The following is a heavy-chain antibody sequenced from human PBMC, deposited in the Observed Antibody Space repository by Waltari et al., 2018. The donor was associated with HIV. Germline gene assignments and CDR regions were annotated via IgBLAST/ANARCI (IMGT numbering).Heavy chain of an antibody. Sequence: QVQLVQSGAEVKKPGASVKVSCKASGYTFTSYGISWVRQAPGQGLEWMGWISAYNGNTNDAQKLQGRVTMTTDTSTSTAYMELRSLRSDDTAVYYCARDGLGGDKDYYYGMDVWGQGTTVTVSS. J-gene: IGHJ6*02. D-gene: IGHD2-21*02. CDR1: GYTFTSYG. CDR2: ISAYNGNT. CDR3: ARDGLGGDKDYYYGMDV. V-gene: IGHV1-18*01.